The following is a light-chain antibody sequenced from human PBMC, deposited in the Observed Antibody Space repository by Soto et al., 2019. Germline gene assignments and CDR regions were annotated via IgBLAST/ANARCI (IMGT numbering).Light chain of an antibody. J-gene: IGKJ1*01. CDR3: QQYNGYWT. CDR1: QSISGS. V-gene: IGKV1-5*03. CDR2: AAS. Sequence: DIQMTQSPSTLSASVGDRVTITCRASQSISGSLAWYQQKPGNAQKLLIYAASNLKSGVPSRFSGSGSGTEYTLTISSLQPDDSASYYCQQYNGYWTFGQGTRVEIK.